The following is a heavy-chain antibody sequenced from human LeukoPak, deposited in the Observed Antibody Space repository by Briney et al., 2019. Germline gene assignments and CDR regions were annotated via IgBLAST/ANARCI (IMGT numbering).Heavy chain of an antibody. CDR3: ARDRDSGYGFRFDP. D-gene: IGHD5-12*01. V-gene: IGHV3-74*01. J-gene: IGHJ5*02. CDR2: INHDGSST. CDR1: GFTFSTFW. Sequence: PGGSPRLSCATSGFTFSTFWMHWVRQAPGKGLVWVSRINHDGSSTNYADSVKGRFTISRDNAKNSLYLQMNSLRAEDTAVYYCARDRDSGYGFRFDPWGQGTLVTVSS.